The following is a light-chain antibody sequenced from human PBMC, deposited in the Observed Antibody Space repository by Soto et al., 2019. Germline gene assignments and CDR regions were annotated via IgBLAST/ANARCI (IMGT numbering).Light chain of an antibody. J-gene: IGLJ2*01. CDR1: ISNIGSNT. V-gene: IGLV1-44*01. CDR3: AAWDDSLNGVV. Sequence: QSVLTHPPSASGTPGQRATISCSGSISNIGSNTLNWYQQLPGTAPKLLIYSNNQHPSEVHDLFSCSKSGTSASLDSSGLQSEHEADYYCAAWDDSLNGVVFGGGTKVTVL. CDR2: SNN.